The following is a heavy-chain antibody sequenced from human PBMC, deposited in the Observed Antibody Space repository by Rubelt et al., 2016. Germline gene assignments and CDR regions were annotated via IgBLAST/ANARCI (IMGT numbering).Heavy chain of an antibody. D-gene: IGHD3/OR15-3a*01. J-gene: IGHJ4*02. V-gene: IGHV1-18*01. CDR1: GYTFTTFG. Sequence: QVQLVQSGAEVKKPGASVKVSCRTSGYTFTTFGISWIRQAPGQGLEWMGWISTSNGNIKYGEKFQGRVTMTTDTFTSTVYMEMRSLRSDDTAVFYCGRDRESVGPYYWGQGTLVIVSS. CDR2: ISTSNGNI. CDR3: GRDRESVGPYY.